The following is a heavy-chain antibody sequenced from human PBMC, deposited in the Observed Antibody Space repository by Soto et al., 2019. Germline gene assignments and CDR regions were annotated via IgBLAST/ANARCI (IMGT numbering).Heavy chain of an antibody. J-gene: IGHJ6*02. CDR2: IIPIFGTA. V-gene: IGHV1-69*12. CDR3: ALGYCISTSCYYYYGMDV. CDR1: GGTFSSYA. D-gene: IGHD2-2*01. Sequence: QVQLVQSGAEVKKPGSPVKVSCKASGGTFSSYAISWVRQAPGQGLEWMGGIIPIFGTANYAQKFQGRVTITADESTSTAYMELSSLRSEDTAVYYCALGYCISTSCYYYYGMDVWGQGTTVTVSS.